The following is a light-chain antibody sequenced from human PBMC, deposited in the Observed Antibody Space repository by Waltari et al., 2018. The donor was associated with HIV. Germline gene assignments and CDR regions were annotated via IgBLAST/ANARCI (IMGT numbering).Light chain of an antibody. CDR3: QQYFLTPFT. CDR2: LAS. Sequence: DIVMTQSPDSLAVSLGERATINCTSSQSVLASSANQHYLAWYQQRPGQPPTLLIYLASSRESGVPDRFSGSGPGTDFALTISSLQAEDVAVYYCQQYFLTPFTFGGGTKVEIK. CDR1: QSVLASSANQHY. V-gene: IGKV4-1*01. J-gene: IGKJ4*01.